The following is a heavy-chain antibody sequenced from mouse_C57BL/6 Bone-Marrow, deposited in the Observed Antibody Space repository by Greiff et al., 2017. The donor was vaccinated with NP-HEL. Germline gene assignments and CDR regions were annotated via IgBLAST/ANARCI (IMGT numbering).Heavy chain of an antibody. V-gene: IGHV5-6*01. Sequence: EVKLMESGGDLVKPGGSLKLSCAASGFTFSSYGMSWVRQTPDKRLEWVATISSGGSYTYYPDSVKGRFTISRDNAKNTLYLQMSSLKSEDTAMYYCARTLITTVGFAYWGQGTLVTVSA. D-gene: IGHD1-1*01. J-gene: IGHJ3*01. CDR3: ARTLITTVGFAY. CDR1: GFTFSSYG. CDR2: ISSGGSYT.